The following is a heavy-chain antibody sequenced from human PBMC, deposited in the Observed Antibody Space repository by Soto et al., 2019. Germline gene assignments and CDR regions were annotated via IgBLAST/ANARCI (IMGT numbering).Heavy chain of an antibody. J-gene: IGHJ1*01. D-gene: IGHD5-12*01. CDR3: ARVERWLPQLQH. CDR1: GGSISSSSYY. Sequence: SETLSLTCTVSGGSISSSSYYWGWIRQPPWKVLEWIGSIYYSGSTYYNPSLKSRVTISVDTSKNQFSLKLSSVTAADTAVYYCARVERWLPQLQHWGQGXLVTVYS. V-gene: IGHV4-39*01. CDR2: IYYSGST.